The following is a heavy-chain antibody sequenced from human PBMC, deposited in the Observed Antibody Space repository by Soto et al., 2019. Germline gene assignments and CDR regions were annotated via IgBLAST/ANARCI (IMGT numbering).Heavy chain of an antibody. V-gene: IGHV1-18*01. D-gene: IGHD2-21*02. Sequence: ASVKVSCKDSGYTFTDYSFSWVRQAPGQGLEWMGWITAYNGNTNYAQKFQGRVTMTTDTSTRTAYMELRSLRSDDTAIYYCARALVVETTGAEANYLDSWGQGPVVTVSP. CDR2: ITAYNGNT. CDR1: GYTFTDYS. J-gene: IGHJ4*02. CDR3: ARALVVETTGAEANYLDS.